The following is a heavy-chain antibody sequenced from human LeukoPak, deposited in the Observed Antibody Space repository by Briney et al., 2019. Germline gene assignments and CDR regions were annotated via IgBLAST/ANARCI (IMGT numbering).Heavy chain of an antibody. V-gene: IGHV1-69*05. Sequence: SVKVSCKASGGSFSSYAISWVRQAPGHGLEWMGGIIPIFGTANYAQKFQGRVTITTDESTSTAYMELSRLRSEDTAVYYCARARSSSWPIDAFDIWGQGTMVTVSS. CDR1: GGSFSSYA. D-gene: IGHD6-13*01. CDR2: IIPIFGTA. J-gene: IGHJ3*02. CDR3: ARARSSSWPIDAFDI.